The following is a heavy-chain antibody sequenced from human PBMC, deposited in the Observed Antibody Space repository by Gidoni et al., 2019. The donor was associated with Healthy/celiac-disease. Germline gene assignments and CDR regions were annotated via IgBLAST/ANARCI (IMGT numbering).Heavy chain of an antibody. D-gene: IGHD3-3*01. CDR2: IYYSGST. Sequence: QLQLQESGPGLVKPSETLSLTCTVSGGSISSSSYYWCWLRQPPGKGLEWIGSIYYSGSTYYNPALKSRVTISVDTSKNQFSLKLSSVTAADTAVYYCARFRAPILRFLEPNTPPPNYFDYWGQGTLVTVSS. CDR3: ARFRAPILRFLEPNTPPPNYFDY. CDR1: GGSISSSSYY. V-gene: IGHV4-39*01. J-gene: IGHJ4*02.